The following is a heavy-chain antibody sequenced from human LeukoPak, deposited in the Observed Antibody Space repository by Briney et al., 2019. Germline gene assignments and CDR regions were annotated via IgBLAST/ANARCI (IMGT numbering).Heavy chain of an antibody. J-gene: IGHJ5*02. CDR3: ANTHYYDSSGLNWFDP. CDR2: IYYSGST. CDR1: GGSISSYY. V-gene: IGHV4-59*08. Sequence: PSETLSLTCTVSGGSISSYYWSWIRQPPGKGLEWIGYIYYSGSTNYNPSLKSRVTISVDTSKNQFSLKLSSVTAADTAVYYCANTHYYDSSGLNWFDPWGQGTLVTVSS. D-gene: IGHD3-22*01.